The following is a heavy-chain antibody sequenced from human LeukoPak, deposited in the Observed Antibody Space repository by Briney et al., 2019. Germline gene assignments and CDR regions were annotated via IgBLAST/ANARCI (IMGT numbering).Heavy chain of an antibody. CDR2: IYYSGST. CDR3: ASTNYGSGSYRDWFDP. CDR1: GGSISSYC. Sequence: SETLSLTCTVSGGSISSYCWSWIRQPPGKGLEWIGYIYYSGSTNYNPSLKSRVTISVDTSKNQFSLKLSSVTAADTAVYYCASTNYGSGSYRDWFDPWGQGTLVTVSS. D-gene: IGHD3-10*01. J-gene: IGHJ5*02. V-gene: IGHV4-59*01.